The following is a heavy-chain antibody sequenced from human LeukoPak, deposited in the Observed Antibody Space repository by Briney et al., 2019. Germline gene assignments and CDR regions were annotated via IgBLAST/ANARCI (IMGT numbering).Heavy chain of an antibody. V-gene: IGHV3-9*01. CDR1: GFTFDDYA. CDR3: ASLSSGWEGDY. Sequence: GGSLRLSCAASGFTFDDYAMHWVRQAPGKGLEWVSGISWNSGSIGYADSVKGRFTISRDNAKNSLYLQMNSLRAEDTAVYYCASLSSGWEGDYWGQGTLVTVSS. D-gene: IGHD6-19*01. CDR2: ISWNSGSI. J-gene: IGHJ4*02.